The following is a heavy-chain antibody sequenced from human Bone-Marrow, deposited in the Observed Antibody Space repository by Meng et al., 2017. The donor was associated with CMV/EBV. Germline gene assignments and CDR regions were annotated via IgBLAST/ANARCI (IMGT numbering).Heavy chain of an antibody. Sequence: GESLKISCASSGFTFSSYAMHWVRQAPGKGLEWVAVISYDGSTKYYADSVKGRFTISRDNSKNTLYLQMNSLRAEDTAVYYCARERVGVVVRAGQDYWSQGNLVTVSS. D-gene: IGHD2-2*01. V-gene: IGHV3-30*04. J-gene: IGHJ4*02. CDR3: ARERVGVVVRAGQDY. CDR1: GFTFSSYA. CDR2: ISYDGSTK.